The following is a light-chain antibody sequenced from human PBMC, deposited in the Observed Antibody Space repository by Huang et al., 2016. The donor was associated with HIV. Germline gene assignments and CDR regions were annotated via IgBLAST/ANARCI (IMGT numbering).Light chain of an antibody. Sequence: DLQMTQSPSSLSASVGDRVIITCRASQSLNNYLNWYQQKPGKAPKLLIYSASTLQNGVPPRFSGSVSGTDFTLTISSLQPEDFATYYCQQTFSVPLTFGGGTKVEIK. J-gene: IGKJ4*01. CDR1: QSLNNY. CDR3: QQTFSVPLT. V-gene: IGKV1-39*01. CDR2: SAS.